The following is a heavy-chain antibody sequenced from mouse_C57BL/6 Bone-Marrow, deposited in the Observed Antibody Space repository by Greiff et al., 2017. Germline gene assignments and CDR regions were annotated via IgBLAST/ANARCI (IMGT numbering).Heavy chain of an antibody. V-gene: IGHV5-2*01. CDR2: INSDGGSA. J-gene: IGHJ1*03. Sequence: EVKVVESGGGLVQPGESLKLSCESNEYEFPSHDMSWVRKTPEKRLELVAAINSDGGSAYYPDTMERRFIISRDNTKKTLYLQMSSLRSEDTALYYCARQGGYWYFDVWGTGTTVTVSS. CDR1: EYEFPSHD. CDR3: ARQGGYWYFDV.